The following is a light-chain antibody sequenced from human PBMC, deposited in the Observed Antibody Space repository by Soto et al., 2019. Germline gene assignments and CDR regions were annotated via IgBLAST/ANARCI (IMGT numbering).Light chain of an antibody. CDR3: PQYNNWPRT. CDR2: GAS. CDR1: QSVSSN. V-gene: IGKV3-15*01. J-gene: IGKJ1*01. Sequence: EIVMTQSPGTLSVSPGERATLSRRASQSVSSNLAWYQQKPGQAPRLLIYGASTRATGIPARFSGSGSGTEFTLTIRSLQSEDFAVYYCPQYNNWPRTFGQGTKVDIK.